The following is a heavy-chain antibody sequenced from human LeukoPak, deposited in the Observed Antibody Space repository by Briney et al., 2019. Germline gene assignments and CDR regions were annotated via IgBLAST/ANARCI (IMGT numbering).Heavy chain of an antibody. D-gene: IGHD3-10*01. CDR2: ISYDGSNK. Sequence: GRSLRLSCAASGFTFSSYGMHWVRQAPGKGLEWVAVISYDGSNKYYADSVKGRFTISRDNSKNTLYLQMNGLRAEDTAVYYCAKPMVRGVIIDLGYWGQGTLVTVSS. J-gene: IGHJ4*02. V-gene: IGHV3-30*18. CDR1: GFTFSSYG. CDR3: AKPMVRGVIIDLGY.